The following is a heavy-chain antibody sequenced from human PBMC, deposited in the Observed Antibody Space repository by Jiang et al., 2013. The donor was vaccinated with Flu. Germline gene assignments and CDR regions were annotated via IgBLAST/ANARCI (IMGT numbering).Heavy chain of an antibody. D-gene: IGHD6-13*01. CDR3: ARDTSAADTFWWFDP. V-gene: IGHV1-46*01. CDR1: GYIFTSHY. J-gene: IGHJ5*02. Sequence: GAEVKKPGASVKVSCKASGYIFTSHYMHWVRQAPGQGLEWMAIINPSNGGTNYAQKFQGRVTLTRDTSTSTVYMELSSLRSEDTAVYYCARDTSAADTFWWFDPWGQGTLVTVSS. CDR2: INPSNGGT.